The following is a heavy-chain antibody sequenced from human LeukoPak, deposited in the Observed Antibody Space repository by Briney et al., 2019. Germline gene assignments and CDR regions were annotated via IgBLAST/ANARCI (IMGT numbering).Heavy chain of an antibody. V-gene: IGHV3-23*01. J-gene: IGHJ4*02. D-gene: IGHD2-2*01. CDR3: AKGWKAVVPAASYGFDY. CDR2: ISGSGGST. CDR1: GFTFSSYA. Sequence: GGSLRLSCAASGFTFSSYAMSWVRQAPGKGLEWVSAISGSGGSTYYADSVKGRFTISRDNSKNTLYLQMNSLRAGDTAVYYCAKGWKAVVPAASYGFDYWGQGTLVTVSS.